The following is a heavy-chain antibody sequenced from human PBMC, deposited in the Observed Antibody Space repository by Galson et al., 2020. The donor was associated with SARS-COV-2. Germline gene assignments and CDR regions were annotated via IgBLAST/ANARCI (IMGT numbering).Heavy chain of an antibody. CDR1: GFTFSTYA. J-gene: IGHJ6*02. D-gene: IGHD2-15*01. CDR3: ARGLATSGYCGMDV. CDR2: VSSNGYST. Sequence: GGSLRLSCAASGFTFSTYAMHWVRQAPGKGLEYVSAVSSNGYSTYFANSVKGRFNISRDNSNNTRYLQMGRLGVEAMAVYYCARGLATSGYCGMDVWGQGPSVTVAS. V-gene: IGHV3-64*01.